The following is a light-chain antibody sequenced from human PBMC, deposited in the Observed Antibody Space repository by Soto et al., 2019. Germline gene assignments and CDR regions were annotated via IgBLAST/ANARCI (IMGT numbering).Light chain of an antibody. CDR3: QSYDSSLSVV. J-gene: IGLJ2*01. CDR2: GNS. V-gene: IGLV1-40*01. CDR1: SSNLGAGYD. Sequence: QSALTQPPSVSGAPGQRVTISCTGSSSNLGAGYDVYWYQQLPGTAPKLLIYGNSDRPSGVPDRFSGSKSGTSASLAITGLQAEDEADYYCQSYDSSLSVVFGGGTKLTVL.